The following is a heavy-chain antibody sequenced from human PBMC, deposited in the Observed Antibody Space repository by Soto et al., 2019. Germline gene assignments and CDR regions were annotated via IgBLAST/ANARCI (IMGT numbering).Heavy chain of an antibody. J-gene: IGHJ4*02. CDR3: AAGDIVATIRKVDY. V-gene: IGHV3-66*01. Sequence: EVQLVESGGGLVQPGGSVRLSCAASGFTVSSNHMSWVRQAPGKGLEWVSVIYSGGSTYYADSVKGRFTISRDNSKNTLYLQMNSLRAEDTAVYYCAAGDIVATIRKVDYWGQATLVTVSS. CDR1: GFTVSSNH. CDR2: IYSGGST. D-gene: IGHD5-12*01.